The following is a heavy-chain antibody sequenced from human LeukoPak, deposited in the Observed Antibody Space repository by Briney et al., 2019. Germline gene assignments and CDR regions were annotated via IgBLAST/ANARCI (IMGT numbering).Heavy chain of an antibody. J-gene: IGHJ4*02. CDR3: ASLEMATKEGYFDY. Sequence: RASVKVSCKASGYTFTGYYMHWVRQAPGQGLEWMGWINPNSGGTNYAQKFQGRVTMTRDTSISTAYMELSRLRSDDTAVYYCASLEMATKEGYFDYWGQGTLVTVSS. CDR2: INPNSGGT. V-gene: IGHV1-2*02. CDR1: GYTFTGYY. D-gene: IGHD5-24*01.